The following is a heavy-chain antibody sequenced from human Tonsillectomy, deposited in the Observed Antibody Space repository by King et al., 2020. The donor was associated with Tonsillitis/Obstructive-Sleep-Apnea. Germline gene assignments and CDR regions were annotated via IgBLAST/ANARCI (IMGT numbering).Heavy chain of an antibody. CDR2: ISGSGDST. D-gene: IGHD3-10*01. V-gene: IGHV3-23*04. CDR3: ASTPYGSGTNYYFDY. Sequence: VQLVESGGGLVQPGGSLRLSCEASGLTFGSHAMSWVRQAPGKGLEWVSGISGSGDSTYYADSVKGRFTISRDKSKNTLFLQMNSLRAEDTAVYYCASTPYGSGTNYYFDYWGQGTLVTASS. CDR1: GLTFGSHA. J-gene: IGHJ4*02.